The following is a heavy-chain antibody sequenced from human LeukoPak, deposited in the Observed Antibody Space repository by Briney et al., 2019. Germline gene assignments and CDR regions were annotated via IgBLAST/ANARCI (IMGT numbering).Heavy chain of an antibody. CDR3: ARARTPLIAAACTHYYYGLDV. J-gene: IGHJ6*02. Sequence: ASVKVSCKASGYTFTSYDINWVRQATGQGLEWMGWMNPNSGNTGYAQKFQGRVTMTRNTSISTAYMELSGLRSEDTAVYYCARARTPLIAAACTHYYYGLDVWGQGTTVTVSS. CDR2: MNPNSGNT. V-gene: IGHV1-8*01. CDR1: GYTFTSYD. D-gene: IGHD6-13*01.